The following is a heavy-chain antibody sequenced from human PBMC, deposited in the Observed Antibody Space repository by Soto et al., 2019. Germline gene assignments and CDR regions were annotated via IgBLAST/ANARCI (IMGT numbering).Heavy chain of an antibody. Sequence: EVQLGESGGGVVRPGGSLRLSCAASGFTFDDYGMSWVRQAPGKGLEWVSGINWNGDSIGYADSVKGRFTISRDNAKNSLYLEMNSLRAEDTALYYCARIGSGSYRLDYWGQGTLVTVSS. CDR1: GFTFDDYG. V-gene: IGHV3-20*04. J-gene: IGHJ4*02. D-gene: IGHD3-10*01. CDR3: ARIGSGSYRLDY. CDR2: INWNGDSI.